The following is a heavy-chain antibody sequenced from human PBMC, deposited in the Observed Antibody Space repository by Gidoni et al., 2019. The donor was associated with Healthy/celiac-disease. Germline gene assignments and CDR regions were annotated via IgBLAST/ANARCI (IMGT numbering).Heavy chain of an antibody. J-gene: IGHJ4*02. V-gene: IGHV3-49*04. CDR3: TTTTVFDY. Sequence: EVQLVESGGGLVQPGRSLRLSCTASGFTFGDYAMSWVRQAPGKGLEWVGFIRSKAYGGTTEYAASVKGRFTISRDDSKSIAYLQMNSLKTEDTAVYYCTTTTVFDYWGQGTLVTVSS. CDR1: GFTFGDYA. CDR2: IRSKAYGGTT. D-gene: IGHD4-17*01.